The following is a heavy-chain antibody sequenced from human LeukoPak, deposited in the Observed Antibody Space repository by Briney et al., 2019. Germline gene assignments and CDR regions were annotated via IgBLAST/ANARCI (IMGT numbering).Heavy chain of an antibody. D-gene: IGHD6-13*01. CDR1: GFTFSSYA. CDR3: VKEDSSSWYGNWFDP. Sequence: PGGSQRLSCSASGFTFSSYAMHWVRQAPGKGLEYVSAISSNGGSTYYADSVKGRFTISRDNSKNTLYLQISSLRAEDTAVYYCVKEDSSSWYGNWFDPWGQGTLVTVSS. CDR2: ISSNGGST. J-gene: IGHJ5*02. V-gene: IGHV3-64D*06.